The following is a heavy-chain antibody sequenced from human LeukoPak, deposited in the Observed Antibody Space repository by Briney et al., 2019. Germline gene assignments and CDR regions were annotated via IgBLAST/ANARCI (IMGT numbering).Heavy chain of an antibody. CDR2: ISGYNGHT. V-gene: IGHV1-18*01. Sequence: ASVKVSCKASGYTFTSYGISWVRQAPGQGLEWMGWISGYNGHTNYAQKLQGRVTMSTDTSATTAYMELSRLRSDDTAVYYCARGSARYYYDSSGYYTDAFDIWGQGTMVTVSS. D-gene: IGHD3-22*01. CDR1: GYTFTSYG. J-gene: IGHJ3*02. CDR3: ARGSARYYYDSSGYYTDAFDI.